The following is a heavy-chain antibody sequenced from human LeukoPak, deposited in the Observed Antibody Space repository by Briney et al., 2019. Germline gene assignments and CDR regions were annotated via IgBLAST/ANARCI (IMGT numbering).Heavy chain of an antibody. V-gene: IGHV3-21*01. Sequence: GGSLRLSCAASGFTLSSYSMNWVRQAPGKGLEWVSSISSSSSYIYYADSVKGRFTISRDNAKNSLYLQMNSLRAEDTAVYYCARPRVGAIEYWGQGTLVTVSS. D-gene: IGHD1-26*01. CDR2: ISSSSSYI. J-gene: IGHJ4*02. CDR3: ARPRVGAIEY. CDR1: GFTLSSYS.